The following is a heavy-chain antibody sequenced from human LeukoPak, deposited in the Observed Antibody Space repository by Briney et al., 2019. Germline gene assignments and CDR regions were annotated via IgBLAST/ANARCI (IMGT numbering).Heavy chain of an antibody. CDR3: ARGRSIDY. Sequence: PGGSLRLSCAASGFTFSSCDMHWVRQATGKGLEWVSAIGTAGDTYYPGSVKGRFTISRDNARNSLYLQMNSLRDEDTAVYYCARGRSIDYWGQGTQVTVSS. V-gene: IGHV3-13*01. J-gene: IGHJ4*02. CDR2: IGTAGDT. CDR1: GFTFSSCD. D-gene: IGHD1-26*01.